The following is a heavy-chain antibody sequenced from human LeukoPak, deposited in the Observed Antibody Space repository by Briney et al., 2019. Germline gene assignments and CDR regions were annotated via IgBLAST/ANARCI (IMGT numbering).Heavy chain of an antibody. V-gene: IGHV3-23*01. CDR1: GFTFSSYA. CDR3: AKDPYVMGGGDWLFDY. CDR2: ISGSGGST. D-gene: IGHD2-21*02. Sequence: GGSLRLSCAASGFTFSSYAMSWVRQAPGKGLEWVSAISGSGGSTYYADSVKGRFTISRDNSKNTLYLQMNSLRAEDTAVYYCAKDPYVMGGGDWLFDYWGQGTLVTVSS. J-gene: IGHJ4*02.